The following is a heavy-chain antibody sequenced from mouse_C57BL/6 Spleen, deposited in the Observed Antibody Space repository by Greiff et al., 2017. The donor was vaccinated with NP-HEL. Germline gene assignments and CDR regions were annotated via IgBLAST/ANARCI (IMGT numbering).Heavy chain of an antibody. Sequence: QVQLKQPGAELVMPGASVKLSCKASGYTFTSYWMHWVKQRPGQGLEWIGEIDPSDSYTNYNQKFKGKSTLTVDKSSSTAYMQLSSLTSEDSAVYYCARKTFYWYFDVWGTGTTVTVSS. CDR2: IDPSDSYT. CDR1: GYTFTSYW. J-gene: IGHJ1*03. CDR3: ARKTFYWYFDV. V-gene: IGHV1-69*01.